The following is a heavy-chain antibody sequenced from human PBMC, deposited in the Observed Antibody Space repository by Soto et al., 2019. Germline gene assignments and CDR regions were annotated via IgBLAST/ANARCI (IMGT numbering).Heavy chain of an antibody. Sequence: SETLSLTCSVYGGSFSGYYWSWIRQPPGKGLEWIGEINHSGSTNYNPSLKSRVTISVDTSKNQFSLKLSSVTAADTAVYYCASSFPEAGASYYYYYGMDVWGQGTTVTVS. CDR1: GGSFSGYY. D-gene: IGHD6-13*01. CDR2: INHSGST. V-gene: IGHV4-34*01. CDR3: ASSFPEAGASYYYYYGMDV. J-gene: IGHJ6*02.